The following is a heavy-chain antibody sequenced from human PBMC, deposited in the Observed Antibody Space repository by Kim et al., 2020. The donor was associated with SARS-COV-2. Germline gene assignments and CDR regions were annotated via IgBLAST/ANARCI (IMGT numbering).Heavy chain of an antibody. D-gene: IGHD3-3*01. Sequence: HKRRVTISVDPSKNQFSLKLSSVTAADTAVYYCARAPTIFGVVIDAFDIWGQGTMVTVSS. V-gene: IGHV4-31*02. J-gene: IGHJ3*02. CDR3: ARAPTIFGVVIDAFDI.